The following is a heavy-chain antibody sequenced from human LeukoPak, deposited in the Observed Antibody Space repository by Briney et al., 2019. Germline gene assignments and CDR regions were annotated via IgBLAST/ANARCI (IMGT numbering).Heavy chain of an antibody. Sequence: GASVKVSCKASGYTFTSYGISWVRQAPGQGLEWVGWISAYNGNTNYAQKLQGRVTMTTDTSTSTAYMELRSLRSDDTAVYYCARGGVDCSGGSCPKSWFDPWGQGTLVTVSS. D-gene: IGHD2-15*01. CDR1: GYTFTSYG. J-gene: IGHJ5*02. V-gene: IGHV1-18*01. CDR2: ISAYNGNT. CDR3: ARGGVDCSGGSCPKSWFDP.